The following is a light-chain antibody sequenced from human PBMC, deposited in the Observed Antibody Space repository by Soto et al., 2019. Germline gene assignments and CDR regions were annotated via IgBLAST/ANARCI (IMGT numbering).Light chain of an antibody. CDR2: NVS. Sequence: ALTQPASVSGSPGQSITISCTGTSSDIGAHTYVSWFQQHPGKVPKVIIYNVSTRPSGISDRFSGSKSGNTASLTISGLQAEDEADYYCSSYAGGFVVFGGGTKLTVL. J-gene: IGLJ2*01. CDR1: SSDIGAHTY. V-gene: IGLV2-14*01. CDR3: SSYAGGFVV.